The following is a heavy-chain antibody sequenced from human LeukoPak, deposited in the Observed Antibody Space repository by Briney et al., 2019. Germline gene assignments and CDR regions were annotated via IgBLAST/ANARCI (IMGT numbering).Heavy chain of an antibody. CDR2: ISYDGSNK. V-gene: IGHV3-30*03. CDR3: ATQVDSSGYQDFDY. Sequence: GGSLRLSCAASGFTFSSYGMHWVRQAPGKGLEWVAVISYDGSNKYYADSVKGRFTISRDNSKNTLYLQMNSLRAEDTAVYYCATQVDSSGYQDFDYWGQGTLVTVSS. D-gene: IGHD3-22*01. CDR1: GFTFSSYG. J-gene: IGHJ4*02.